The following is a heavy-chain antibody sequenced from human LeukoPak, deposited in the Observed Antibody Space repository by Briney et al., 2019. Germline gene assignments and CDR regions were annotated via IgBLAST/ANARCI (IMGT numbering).Heavy chain of an antibody. CDR3: ASVDSSGYYWAYYFDY. V-gene: IGHV4-4*02. J-gene: IGHJ4*02. Sequence: SETLSLTCAVSGVSISSSNWWSWVRQPPGKGLEWIGEIYHSGSTNYNPSLKSRVTISVDKSKNQFSLKLSSVTAADTAVYYCASVDSSGYYWAYYFDYWGQGTLVTVSS. D-gene: IGHD3-22*01. CDR1: GVSISSSNW. CDR2: IYHSGST.